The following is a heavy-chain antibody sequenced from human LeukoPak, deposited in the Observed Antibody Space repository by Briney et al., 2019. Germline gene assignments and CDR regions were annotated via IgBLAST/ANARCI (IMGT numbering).Heavy chain of an antibody. Sequence: GGSLRLSCAASGFTFKTYGMNWVRQAPGKGLEWVSYISSSSSTISYADSVKGRFTISRDNAKNSLYLQMNSLRAEDTAVYYCARSIGLTGGGVDVWGQGTTVTVSS. CDR3: ARSIGLTGGGVDV. V-gene: IGHV3-48*04. J-gene: IGHJ6*02. D-gene: IGHD3-9*01. CDR2: ISSSSSTI. CDR1: GFTFKTYG.